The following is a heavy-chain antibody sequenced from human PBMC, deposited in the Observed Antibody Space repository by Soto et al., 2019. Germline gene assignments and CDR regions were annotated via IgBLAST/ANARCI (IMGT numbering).Heavy chain of an antibody. V-gene: IGHV1-2*04. CDR2: INPNSGGT. CDR3: ARPSSYLEGWFDP. CDR1: GYTFTGYY. Sequence: ASVKVSCKASGYTFTGYYMHWVRQAPGQGLEWMGWINPNSGGTNYAQKFQGWVTMTRDTSISTAYMELSRLRSEDTAMYYCARPSSYLEGWFDPWGQGTLVTVSS. J-gene: IGHJ5*02. D-gene: IGHD3-10*01.